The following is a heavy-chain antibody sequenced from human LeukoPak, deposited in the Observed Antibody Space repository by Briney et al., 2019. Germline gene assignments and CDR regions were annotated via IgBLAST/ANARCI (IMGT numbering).Heavy chain of an antibody. J-gene: IGHJ4*02. V-gene: IGHV4-34*01. CDR3: AREYSGYDDY. Sequence: SETLSLTCTVSGASISSYYWSWIRQPPGKGLEWIGEINHSGSTNYNPSLKSRVTISVDTSKNQFSLKLSSVTAADTAVYYCAREYSGYDDYWGQGTLVTVSS. CDR2: INHSGST. CDR1: GASISSYY. D-gene: IGHD5-12*01.